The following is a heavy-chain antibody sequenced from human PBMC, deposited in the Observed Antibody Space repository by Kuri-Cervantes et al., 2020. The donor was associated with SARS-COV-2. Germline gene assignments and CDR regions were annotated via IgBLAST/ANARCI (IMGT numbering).Heavy chain of an antibody. V-gene: IGHV4-59*08. CDR2: ISYSGST. J-gene: IGHJ4*02. Sequence: SETLSLTCSVSGASISEYYWNWIRQSPKKGLEWIGYISYSGSTNYNPSLKSRVTISVDTSKNQFSLKLSSVTAADTAVYYCARSHRRAARYFDYWGQGTLVTVSS. CDR3: ARSHRRAARYFDY. D-gene: IGHD6-6*01. CDR1: GASISEYY.